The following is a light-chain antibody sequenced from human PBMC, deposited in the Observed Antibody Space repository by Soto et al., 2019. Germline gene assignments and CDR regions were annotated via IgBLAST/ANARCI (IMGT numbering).Light chain of an antibody. CDR3: QQRSNWGHT. CDR2: DSS. CDR1: QSVSSY. V-gene: IGKV3-11*01. Sequence: EIVLTQSPATLSLSPGERATISCRASQSVSSYLAWYQQKPGQAPRLLIYDSSNRATGIPARFSGSGSGTAFTLTISSLEPEDFAVYYCQQRSNWGHTFGGGTKVEIK. J-gene: IGKJ4*01.